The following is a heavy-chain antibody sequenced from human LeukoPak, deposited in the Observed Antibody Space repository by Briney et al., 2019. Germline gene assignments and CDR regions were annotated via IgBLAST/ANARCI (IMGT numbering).Heavy chain of an antibody. CDR3: AKGGAPVLRYFDWLSPYYFDY. J-gene: IGHJ4*02. D-gene: IGHD3-9*01. V-gene: IGHV3-23*01. CDR2: ISGSGGST. CDR1: GFTFSSYA. Sequence: GGSLRLSCAASGFTFSSYAMSWVRQAPGKGLEWVSAISGSGGSTYYADSVKGRFTISRDNSKNTLYLQMNSLRAEDTAVYYCAKGGAPVLRYFDWLSPYYFDYWGQRTLVTVSS.